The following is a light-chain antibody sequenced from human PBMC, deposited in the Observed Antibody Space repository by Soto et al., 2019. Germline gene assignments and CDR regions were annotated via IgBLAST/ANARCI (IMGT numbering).Light chain of an antibody. CDR3: QTWGTGSAFVV. J-gene: IGLJ7*01. V-gene: IGLV4-69*01. Sequence: QLVLTQSPSASASLGASVKLTCTLSSGHSNYAIAWHQQQPEKGPRYLMKVNSGGSHIKGDGIPDRFSGSSSGAERYLFISSLQSEDEAVYYCQTWGTGSAFVVFGGGTQLTVL. CDR1: SGHSNYA. CDR2: VNSGGSH.